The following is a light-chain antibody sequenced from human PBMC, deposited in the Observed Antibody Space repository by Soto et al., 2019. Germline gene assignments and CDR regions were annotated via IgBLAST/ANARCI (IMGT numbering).Light chain of an antibody. Sequence: QSVLTQPPSASGTPGQRVTISCSGSSSNIGSNSVNWYQQLPKTAPKLLIYRDNQRPSGVPDRFSGSKSGTSASLAINGLQSEDEAEYYCEAWDDSLTGVVFGGGTKLTVL. CDR1: SSNIGSNS. V-gene: IGLV1-44*01. CDR2: RDN. J-gene: IGLJ2*01. CDR3: EAWDDSLTGVV.